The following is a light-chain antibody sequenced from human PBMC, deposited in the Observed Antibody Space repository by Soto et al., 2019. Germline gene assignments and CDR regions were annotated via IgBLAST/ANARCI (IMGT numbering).Light chain of an antibody. CDR1: SSDVGDYNY. V-gene: IGLV2-14*01. CDR2: EVS. Sequence: QSSLTQPASLSGSPGQSITISCTGTSSDVGDYNYVSWYQQHPGKAPKVMIYEVSNRPSGVSNRFSGSKSGNTASLTISGLQAEDEADYYCSSYTSSSTRVFGTGTKVTVL. J-gene: IGLJ1*01. CDR3: SSYTSSSTRV.